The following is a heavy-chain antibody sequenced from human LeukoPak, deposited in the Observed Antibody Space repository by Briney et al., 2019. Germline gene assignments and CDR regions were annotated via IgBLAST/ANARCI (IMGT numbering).Heavy chain of an antibody. CDR1: GFTFSSYS. CDR2: ISSRSSYI. D-gene: IGHD7-27*01. J-gene: IGHJ4*02. Sequence: GGSLRLSCAASGFTFSSYSMNWVRQAPGKGLEWVSFISSRSSYIYYADSVKGRFTISRDNAKNSLYLQMNSLRAEDTAVYYCARVFSGDYWGQGTLVTVSS. V-gene: IGHV3-21*01. CDR3: ARVFSGDY.